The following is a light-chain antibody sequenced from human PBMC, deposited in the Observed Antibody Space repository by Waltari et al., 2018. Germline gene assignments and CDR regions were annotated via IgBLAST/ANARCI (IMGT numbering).Light chain of an antibody. Sequence: DIQMTQSPSAMSASVGDRVTITCRASQDITNYLALFQQRPGKVPKRLIYAASSLQSGVPSRFSASGAGREVALTISSLQPEDSATYYCLQHHSYPLTFGGGTKVEIK. V-gene: IGKV1-17*03. CDR3: LQHHSYPLT. CDR1: QDITNY. J-gene: IGKJ4*01. CDR2: AAS.